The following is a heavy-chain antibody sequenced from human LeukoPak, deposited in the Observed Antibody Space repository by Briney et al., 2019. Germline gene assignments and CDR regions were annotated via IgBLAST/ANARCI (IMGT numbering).Heavy chain of an antibody. CDR3: AREHIVVVPAAITGYYGMDV. CDR1: GFTFSSYG. Sequence: GRSLRLSCAASGFTFSSYGMHWVRQAPGKGLEWVAVISYDGSNKYYADSVKGRFTISRDNSKNTLYLQMNSLRAEDTAVYYCAREHIVVVPAAITGYYGMDVWGQGTTVTVSS. J-gene: IGHJ6*02. V-gene: IGHV3-30*03. D-gene: IGHD2-2*01. CDR2: ISYDGSNK.